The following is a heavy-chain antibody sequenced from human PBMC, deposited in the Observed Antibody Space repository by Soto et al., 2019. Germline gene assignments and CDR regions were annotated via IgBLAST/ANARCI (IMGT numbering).Heavy chain of an antibody. V-gene: IGHV4-39*07. CDR2: IYYSGST. J-gene: IGHJ4*02. CDR3: ARYDFGTFDY. D-gene: IGHD4-17*01. CDR1: GGSISSSSYY. Sequence: SETLSLTCTVSGGSISSSSYYWGWIRQPPGKGLEWIGSIYYSGSTYYNPSLKSRVTISVDKSKNQFSLNLDSVTAADTAVYYCARYDFGTFDYWGRGILVTVSS.